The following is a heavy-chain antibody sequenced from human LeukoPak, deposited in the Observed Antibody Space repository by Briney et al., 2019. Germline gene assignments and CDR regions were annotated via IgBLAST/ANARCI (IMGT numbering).Heavy chain of an antibody. J-gene: IGHJ4*02. Sequence: SETLSLTCSVSGGSISSDNYYWTWIRQPAGKGLEWIGRFHTGGSANYNPSLKSRVTISVDTSKNQFSLRLNSVTAADTATYYCAREEYYDDSGYYFRYFDSWGQGTLVTVSS. CDR1: GGSISSDNYY. D-gene: IGHD3-22*01. CDR2: FHTGGSA. V-gene: IGHV4-61*02. CDR3: AREEYYDDSGYYFRYFDS.